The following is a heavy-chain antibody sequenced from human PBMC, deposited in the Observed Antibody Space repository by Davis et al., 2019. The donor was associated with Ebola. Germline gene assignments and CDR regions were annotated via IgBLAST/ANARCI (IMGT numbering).Heavy chain of an antibody. CDR3: ARDRRIAVAGPRYYGMDV. D-gene: IGHD6-19*01. Sequence: GGSLRLSCAASGFTFSDYYMSWIRQAPGKGLEWVSYISSSGSTIYYADSVKGRFTISRDNAKNSLYLQMNSLRAEDTAVYYCARDRRIAVAGPRYYGMDVWGQGTTVTVSS. V-gene: IGHV3-11*01. CDR2: ISSSGSTI. CDR1: GFTFSDYY. J-gene: IGHJ6*02.